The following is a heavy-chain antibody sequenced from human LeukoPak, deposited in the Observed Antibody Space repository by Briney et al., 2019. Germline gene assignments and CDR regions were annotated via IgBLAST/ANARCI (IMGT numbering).Heavy chain of an antibody. CDR3: AAGEGTFDY. CDR2: IYYSGST. D-gene: IGHD3-10*01. V-gene: IGHV4-59*01. CDR1: GGSISSYY. Sequence: SETLSLTCTVSGGSISSYYWSWIRQPPGKGLEWVGYIYYSGSTNYNPSLKSRVTISVDTPKNQFSLKLSSVTAADTAVYYCAAGEGTFDYWGQGTLVTVSS. J-gene: IGHJ4*02.